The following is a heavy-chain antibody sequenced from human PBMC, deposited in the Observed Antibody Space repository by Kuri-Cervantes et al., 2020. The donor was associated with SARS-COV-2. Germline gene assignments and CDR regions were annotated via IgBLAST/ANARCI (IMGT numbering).Heavy chain of an antibody. CDR1: GFSFRNYA. D-gene: IGHD2-15*01. V-gene: IGHV3-49*03. J-gene: IGHJ4*02. CDR2: IRSNEYGGTT. Sequence: LSLTCAASGFSFRNYAMSWFRQAPGKGLEWVGFIRSNEYGGTTEYAASVKGRFSISRDDSKSIVYLQLSSLKTEDTAKYHCTVVSISTWYYFDYWGQGTVVTVSS. CDR3: TVVSISTWYYFDY.